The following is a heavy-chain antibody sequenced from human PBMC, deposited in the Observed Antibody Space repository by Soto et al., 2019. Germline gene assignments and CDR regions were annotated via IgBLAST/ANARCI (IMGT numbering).Heavy chain of an antibody. Sequence: PSETLSLTCTVSGASMNSATEYWAWIRQHPGKGLEWLGHIHYSGSTYYNPSLKSRLTISVDTSKTQFSLTLSSVTAADTAVYYCARDRRVLERRGGYYYYVMDVWGQGTTVTV. J-gene: IGHJ6*02. V-gene: IGHV4-31*03. CDR1: GASMNSATEY. D-gene: IGHD1-1*01. CDR2: IHYSGST. CDR3: ARDRRVLERRGGYYYYVMDV.